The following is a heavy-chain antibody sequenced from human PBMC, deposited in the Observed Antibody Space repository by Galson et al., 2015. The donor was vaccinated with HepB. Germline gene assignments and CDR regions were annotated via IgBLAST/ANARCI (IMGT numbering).Heavy chain of an antibody. V-gene: IGHV3-74*01. CDR2: INGDGRST. Sequence: SLRLSCAASGFTFSSYWMHWVRQAPGKGLVWVSRINGDGRSTSYADSVKGRFTISRDNAKNTLYLQMSSLRADDTAVYYCTRVETTVVIPGYYYGMDVWGQGTTVTVSS. CDR3: TRVETTVVIPGYYYGMDV. CDR1: GFTFSSYW. D-gene: IGHD4-23*01. J-gene: IGHJ6*02.